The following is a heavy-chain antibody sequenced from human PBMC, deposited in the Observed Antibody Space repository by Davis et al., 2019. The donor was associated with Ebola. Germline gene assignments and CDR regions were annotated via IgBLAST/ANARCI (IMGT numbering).Heavy chain of an antibody. CDR1: GFRLSDHY. CDR3: AKDGGWELLLFYGDIGDY. D-gene: IGHD1-26*01. Sequence: GGSLRLSCAASGFRLSDHYMSWIRQAPGKGLEWVSYISSSSSTIYYADSVKGRFTISRDNAKNSLYLQMNSLRAEDTAVYYCAKDGGWELLLFYGDIGDYWGQGTLVTVSS. V-gene: IGHV3-11*01. J-gene: IGHJ4*02. CDR2: ISSSSSTI.